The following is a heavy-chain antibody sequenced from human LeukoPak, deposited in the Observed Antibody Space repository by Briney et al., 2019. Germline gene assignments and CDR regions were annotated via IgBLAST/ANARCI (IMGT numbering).Heavy chain of an antibody. CDR2: MYYSGST. CDR3: ASRRGVVTAYDI. J-gene: IGHJ3*02. D-gene: IGHD2-21*02. V-gene: IGHV4-59*01. CDR1: GGSLGTNY. Sequence: PSETLSLTCTVSGGSLGTNYWNWIRQPPGKGLEWLGYMYYSGSTSYNPSLKSRVTMSSDTSKNLFSLKLTSATAADTAVYYCASRRGVVTAYDIWGQGTMVTVSS.